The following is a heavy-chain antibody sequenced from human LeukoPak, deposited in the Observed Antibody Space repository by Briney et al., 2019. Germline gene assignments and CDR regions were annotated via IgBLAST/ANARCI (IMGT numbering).Heavy chain of an antibody. J-gene: IGHJ4*02. D-gene: IGHD3-10*01. Sequence: GGSLRLSCAASGFSFSDHYMSWIRQAPGKGLEWVSYITSSSSSTNYADSVKGRFTISRDNAKNSLYLQMNSLRAEDTAVYYCARAQGTFYYGSGSYLYYYFDSWGQGTLVTVSS. CDR1: GFSFSDHY. V-gene: IGHV3-11*05. CDR3: ARAQGTFYYGSGSYLYYYFDS. CDR2: ITSSSSST.